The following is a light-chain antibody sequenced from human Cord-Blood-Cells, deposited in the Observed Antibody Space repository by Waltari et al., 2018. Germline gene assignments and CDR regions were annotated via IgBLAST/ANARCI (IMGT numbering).Light chain of an antibody. CDR2: AAS. CDR3: QQSYSTPPT. V-gene: IGKV1-39*01. Sequence: DIQMTQSPSSLSASVGDRVTITCQASQSISSYLNWYQQKPGKAPKLLIYAASSLQSGVPSRFSGSGSGTDFALTISSWQPEDFATYYCQQSYSTPPTFGGGTKVEIK. CDR1: QSISSY. J-gene: IGKJ4*01.